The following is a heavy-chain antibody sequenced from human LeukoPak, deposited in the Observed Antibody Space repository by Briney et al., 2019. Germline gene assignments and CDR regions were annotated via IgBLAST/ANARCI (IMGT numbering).Heavy chain of an antibody. CDR2: ISSSGSTI. Sequence: GGSLRLSCTASGFTFSSYEMNWVRQAPGKGLEWVSYISSSGSTIYYADSVKGRFTISRDNAKNSLYLQMNSLRAEDTAVYYCARDNNSYGRTYYYYYMDVWGKGTTVTISS. J-gene: IGHJ6*03. D-gene: IGHD5-18*01. V-gene: IGHV3-48*03. CDR1: GFTFSSYE. CDR3: ARDNNSYGRTYYYYYMDV.